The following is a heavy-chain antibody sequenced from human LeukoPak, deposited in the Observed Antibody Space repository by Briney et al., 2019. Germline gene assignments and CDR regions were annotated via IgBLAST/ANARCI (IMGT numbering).Heavy chain of an antibody. CDR3: ARGPHDYGEY. CDR1: GYTFTSYY. J-gene: IGHJ4*02. Sequence: ASVKVSCKASGYTFTSYYMHWVRQAPGQGLEWMGIINPSGGSTSYAQKFQGRVTMTRDTSTSTASMELSRLRSDDTAVYYCARGPHDYGEYWGQGTLVIVSS. V-gene: IGHV1-46*01. CDR2: INPSGGST.